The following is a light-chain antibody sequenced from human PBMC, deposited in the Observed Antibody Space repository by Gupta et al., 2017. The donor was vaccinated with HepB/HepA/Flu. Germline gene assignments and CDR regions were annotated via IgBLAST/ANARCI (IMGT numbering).Light chain of an antibody. CDR2: KAS. CDR3: QQYDSYSRT. J-gene: IGKJ2*02. CDR1: QSINSW. Sequence: DIQMTQSPSTLSASVGDRVTITCRASQSINSWLAWYQQKPGKAPKLLIYKASSLESGVPSRFSASGSGTEFTLTISSLQPDDFATYYCQQYDSYSRTFGQGTKLEIK. V-gene: IGKV1-5*03.